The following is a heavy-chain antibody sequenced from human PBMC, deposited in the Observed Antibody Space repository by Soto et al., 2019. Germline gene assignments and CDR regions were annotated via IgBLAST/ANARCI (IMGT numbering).Heavy chain of an antibody. CDR1: GFTFSSYG. J-gene: IGHJ6*02. CDR2: ISYDGSNK. D-gene: IGHD1-26*01. V-gene: IGHV3-30*03. CDR3: AGSRGATTYYYYGMDV. Sequence: GGSLRLSCAASGFTFSSYGMHWVRQAPGKGLEWVAVISYDGSNKYYADSVKGRFTISRDNSKNTLYLQMNSLRAEDTAVYYCAGSRGATTYYYYGMDVWGQWTTVTVSS.